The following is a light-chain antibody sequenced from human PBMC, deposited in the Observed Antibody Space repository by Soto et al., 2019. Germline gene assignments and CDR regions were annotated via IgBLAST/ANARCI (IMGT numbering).Light chain of an antibody. Sequence: DIQMTQSPSSVSASVGDSVTITCRASQIINNWLAWYQQKPGRAPHLLIYAASTLQSGVPSRFSGSGSGSDFTLTITSLQPEDSATYYCQQANSFPFTFGPGTKVDIK. CDR3: QQANSFPFT. CDR2: AAS. V-gene: IGKV1-12*02. J-gene: IGKJ3*01. CDR1: QIINNW.